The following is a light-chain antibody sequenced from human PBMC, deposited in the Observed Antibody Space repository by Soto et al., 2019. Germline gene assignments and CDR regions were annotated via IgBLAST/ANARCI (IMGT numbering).Light chain of an antibody. CDR3: LRYGDSPPAYT. CDR2: GAS. J-gene: IGKJ2*01. Sequence: EIVLTQSPGTVSLSPGERATLSCRASQSVSSRNLAWYRQKPGQAPSLLIFGASNRATGIPDRFSGSGSGTDFTLTISRLEHEDGAVYYCLRYGDSPPAYTFGQGTKLEIK. CDR1: QSVSSRN. V-gene: IGKV3-20*01.